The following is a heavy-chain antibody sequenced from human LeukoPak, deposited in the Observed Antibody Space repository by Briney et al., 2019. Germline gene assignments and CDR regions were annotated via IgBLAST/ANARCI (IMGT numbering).Heavy chain of an antibody. Sequence: SETLSLTCTVSGGSISSYYWSWIRQPAGKGLEWIGRIYTSGSTNYNPSLKSRVTISVDTSKNQFSLKLSSVTAADTAVYYCARGYCTNGVCYGEDYWGQGTLVTVSS. J-gene: IGHJ4*02. CDR1: GGSISSYY. V-gene: IGHV4-4*07. CDR2: IYTSGST. CDR3: ARGYCTNGVCYGEDY. D-gene: IGHD2-8*01.